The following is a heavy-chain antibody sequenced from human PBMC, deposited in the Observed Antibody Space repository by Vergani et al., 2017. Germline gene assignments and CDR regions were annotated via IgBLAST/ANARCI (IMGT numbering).Heavy chain of an antibody. D-gene: IGHD5-18*01. CDR2: INHSGST. V-gene: IGHV4-34*01. CDR1: GGSFSGYY. CDR3: ASSPPRYTFDY. J-gene: IGHJ4*02. Sequence: QVQLQQWGAGLLKPSETLSLTCAVYGGSFSGYYWSWIRQPPGKGLEWIGEINHSGSTNYNPSLKSRVTISVDTSKNQFSLKLSSVTAADTAVYYCASSPPRYTFDYWGQGTLDTVSS.